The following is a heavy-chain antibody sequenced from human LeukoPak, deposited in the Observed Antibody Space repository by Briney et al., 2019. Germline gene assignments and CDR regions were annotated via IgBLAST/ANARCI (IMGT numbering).Heavy chain of an antibody. CDR2: ISAYNGNT. J-gene: IGHJ4*02. D-gene: IGHD3-22*01. CDR1: GYTFTSYG. V-gene: IGHV1-18*01. Sequence: ASVKVSCKASGYTFTSYGISWVRQAPGQGLEWMGWISAYNGNTNYAQKLQGRVTMTRDTSTSTVYMELSSLRSEDTAVYYCARNGADSSGYQIDYWGQGTLVTVSS. CDR3: ARNGADSSGYQIDY.